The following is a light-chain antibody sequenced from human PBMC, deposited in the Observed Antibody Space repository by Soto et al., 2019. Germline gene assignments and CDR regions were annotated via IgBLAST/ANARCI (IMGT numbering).Light chain of an antibody. V-gene: IGKV1-39*01. CDR3: QQSHSSPLP. Sequence: IQMTQSPSSLSASVGDRVTITCRADQSISTCLNWYQQKPGKAPELLIYAASSLQSGVPSRFSGSGSGTDFTLTISSLQPEDSAVYYCQQSHSSPLPFGGGTKVEF. CDR2: AAS. CDR1: QSISTC. J-gene: IGKJ4*01.